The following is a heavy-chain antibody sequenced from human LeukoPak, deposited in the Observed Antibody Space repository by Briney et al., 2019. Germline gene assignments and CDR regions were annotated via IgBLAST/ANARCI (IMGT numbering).Heavy chain of an antibody. V-gene: IGHV3-15*01. CDR3: AKAVGPPGYSGYNYRDY. CDR1: GFTFTNAW. D-gene: IGHD5-12*01. CDR2: IRSEFDGGTT. J-gene: IGHJ4*02. Sequence: PGGSLRLSCVASGFTFTNAWMSWVRQAPGKGLEWLGRIRSEFDGGTTDYADSVKGRFTISRDNSKNTLYLQMNSLRAEDTAVYYCAKAVGPPGYSGYNYRDYWGQGTLVTVSS.